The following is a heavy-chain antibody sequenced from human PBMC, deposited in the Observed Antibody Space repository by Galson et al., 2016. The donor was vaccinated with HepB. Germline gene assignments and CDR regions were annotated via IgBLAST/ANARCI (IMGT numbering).Heavy chain of an antibody. J-gene: IGHJ4*02. V-gene: IGHV3-48*02. Sequence: SLRLSCAASGFSFSTYGMNWVRQAPGKGLEWLSYISGSSSNIYYADSVKGRFTISRDNDKNSLHLQMNSLRDEDTAVYYCARYYDSSGYCSQHCGMDDWAQGTLVTVSS. CDR1: GFSFSTYG. D-gene: IGHD3-22*01. CDR2: ISGSSSNI. CDR3: ARYYDSSGYCSQHCGMDD.